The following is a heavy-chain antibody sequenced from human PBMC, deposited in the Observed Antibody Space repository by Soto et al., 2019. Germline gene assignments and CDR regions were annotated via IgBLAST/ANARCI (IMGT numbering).Heavy chain of an antibody. CDR2: IIPIFGTA. Sequence: SVKVSCKASGGTFSSYAISWVLQAPGQGLEWMGGIIPIFGTANYAQKFQGRVTITADKSTSTAYMELSSLRSEDTAVYYCAASSGGVYYYGMDVWGQGTTVTVSS. CDR3: AASSGGVYYYGMDV. J-gene: IGHJ6*02. D-gene: IGHD2-15*01. CDR1: GGTFSSYA. V-gene: IGHV1-69*06.